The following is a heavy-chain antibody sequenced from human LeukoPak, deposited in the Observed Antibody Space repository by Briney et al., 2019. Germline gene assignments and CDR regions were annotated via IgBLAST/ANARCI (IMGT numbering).Heavy chain of an antibody. V-gene: IGHV5-51*01. J-gene: IGHJ5*02. CDR3: ARGGSRYCSSTSCPNWFDP. CDR1: GYSFTSYW. D-gene: IGHD2-2*01. CDR2: IYPGDSDT. Sequence: GESLKISCKGSGYSFTSYWIGWVRQMPGEGLEWMGIIYPGDSDTRYSPSFQGQVTISADKSISTAYLQWSSLKASDTAMYYCARGGSRYCSSTSCPNWFDPWGQGTLVTVSS.